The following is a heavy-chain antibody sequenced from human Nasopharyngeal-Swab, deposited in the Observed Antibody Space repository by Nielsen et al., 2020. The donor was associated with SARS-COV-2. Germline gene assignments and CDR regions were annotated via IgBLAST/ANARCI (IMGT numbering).Heavy chain of an antibody. Sequence: GESLKISCAGSGFTFNSYSMIWVRQVPGEGLEWVSSIIGSGSYVYYADSVKGRFTIPKDSAKNSLYLQMNSLRADDTAVYFCARIAGRGSIYYYYMDVWGTGTTVTVSS. CDR2: IIGSGSYV. J-gene: IGHJ6*03. CDR1: GFTFNSYS. V-gene: IGHV3-21*01. D-gene: IGHD1-26*01. CDR3: ARIAGRGSIYYYYMDV.